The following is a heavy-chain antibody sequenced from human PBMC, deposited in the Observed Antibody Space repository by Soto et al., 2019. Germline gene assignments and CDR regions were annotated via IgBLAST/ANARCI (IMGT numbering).Heavy chain of an antibody. CDR1: GGTFGTYA. CDR2: IIPIFGTT. J-gene: IGHJ5*02. V-gene: IGHV1-69*01. CDR3: VRDPWGQLDPPGPFDP. Sequence: QVQLVQSGAEVKKPGSSVKVSCKASGGTFGTYAIRWVRQAPGQGLEWMGGIIPIFGTTNYAQKFQGRVTITADESTSTAYMELNSLKSEDTAVYYCVRDPWGQLDPPGPFDPWGQGTLVTVSS. D-gene: IGHD6-6*01.